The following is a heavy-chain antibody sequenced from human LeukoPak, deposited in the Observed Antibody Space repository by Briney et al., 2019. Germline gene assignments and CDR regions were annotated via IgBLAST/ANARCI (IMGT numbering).Heavy chain of an antibody. J-gene: IGHJ6*03. D-gene: IGHD3-22*01. Sequence: SETLCLSCTVSGGSISSSDYYWGLIRQPPGKGLEWIGGISYSGTSYYNPSLKRRITISVDTSNNQFSLKMTSVTAADTAVYFCARLIHSYYYDSSGYYPYYYMDVWAKGTTVTVSS. CDR3: ARLIHSYYYDSSGYYPYYYMDV. CDR1: GGSISSSDYY. CDR2: ISYSGTS. V-gene: IGHV4-39*01.